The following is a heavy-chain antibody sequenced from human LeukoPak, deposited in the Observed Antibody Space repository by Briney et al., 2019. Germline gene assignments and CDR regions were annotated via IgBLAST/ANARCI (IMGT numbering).Heavy chain of an antibody. CDR2: IYYSGST. D-gene: IGHD5-12*01. Sequence: SETLSLTCTVSGDSFTSASYHRGWLRQPPGKGLEWIGYIYYSGSTYYNPSLKSRVTISVDTSKNQFSLKLSSVTPADTAVFYCARVGGYSGYDFDYWGQGTLVTVSS. J-gene: IGHJ4*02. CDR1: GDSFTSASYH. CDR3: ARVGGYSGYDFDY. V-gene: IGHV4-61*01.